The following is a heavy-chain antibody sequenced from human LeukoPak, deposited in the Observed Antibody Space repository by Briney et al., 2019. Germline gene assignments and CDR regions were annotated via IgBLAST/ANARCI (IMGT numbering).Heavy chain of an antibody. D-gene: IGHD3-22*01. Sequence: PSETLSLTCTVSGDSISRYYWSWIRQPPGKGLEWIGYVYYSGTTYYNPSLKSRVTISVNRSKNQFSLKINSVTAADTAVYYCARDRYYDSSDYWWFDPWGQGVLVTVSS. J-gene: IGHJ5*02. V-gene: IGHV4-59*01. CDR2: VYYSGTT. CDR1: GDSISRYY. CDR3: ARDRYYDSSDYWWFDP.